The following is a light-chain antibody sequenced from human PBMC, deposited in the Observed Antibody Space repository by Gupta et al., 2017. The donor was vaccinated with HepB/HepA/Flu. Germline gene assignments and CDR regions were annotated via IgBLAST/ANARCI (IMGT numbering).Light chain of an antibody. V-gene: IGKV3-20*01. CDR3: QQYGSTPWT. CDR2: GAS. J-gene: IGKJ1*01. CDR1: QSVSSSY. Sequence: EVVLTQSPGTLSLSPGERATLSCRASQSVSSSYLAWYQQKPGQAPRLLIYGASSRATSIPDRISGSGSGTDFTLTISRLEPEDFAVYYCQQYGSTPWTFGQGTKVEIK.